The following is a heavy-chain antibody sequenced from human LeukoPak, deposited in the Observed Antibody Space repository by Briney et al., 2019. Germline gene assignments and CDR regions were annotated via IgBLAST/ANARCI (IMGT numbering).Heavy chain of an antibody. Sequence: GGSLRLSCAASGFTFSSYAMSWVRQAPGKGLEWVSGISGSGTTTYYADSVKGRFTISRDNAKNTVFLQMNSLRAEDTAVYFCATSGGFVLPNAITGNWYMDVWGRGTSVTVSS. J-gene: IGHJ6*03. V-gene: IGHV3-23*01. CDR2: ISGSGTTT. CDR1: GFTFSSYA. D-gene: IGHD2-2*01. CDR3: ATSGGFVLPNAITGNWYMDV.